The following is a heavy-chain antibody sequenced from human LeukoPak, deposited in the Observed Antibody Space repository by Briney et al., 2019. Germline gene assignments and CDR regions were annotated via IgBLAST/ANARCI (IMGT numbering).Heavy chain of an antibody. CDR2: INHSGST. CDR1: GGSFSGYY. CDR3: ARAPQLWLTRSKYFDY. V-gene: IGHV4-34*01. J-gene: IGHJ4*02. Sequence: SETLSLTCAVYGGSFSGYYWSWLRQPPGKGLEWIGEINHSGSTNYNPSLKSRVTISVDTSKNQFSLKLSSVTAADTAVYYCARAPQLWLTRSKYFDYWGQGTLVTVSS. D-gene: IGHD5-18*01.